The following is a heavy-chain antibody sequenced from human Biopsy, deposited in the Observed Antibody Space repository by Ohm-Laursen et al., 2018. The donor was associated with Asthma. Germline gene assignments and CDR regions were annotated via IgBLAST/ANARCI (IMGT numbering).Heavy chain of an antibody. CDR3: ASDFPKDYVRYNFQF. CDR2: HDHEEGGT. J-gene: IGHJ4*02. CDR1: GYSLTDLS. V-gene: IGHV1-24*01. Sequence: GASVKVSCKISGYSLTDLSMHWVRQAPGQGLEWMGGHDHEEGGTVNARRFQGRVTMTEDTSTDTAYMELSSLSSDDTAVYYCASDFPKDYVRYNFQFWGQGTLDTVSS. D-gene: IGHD3-10*02.